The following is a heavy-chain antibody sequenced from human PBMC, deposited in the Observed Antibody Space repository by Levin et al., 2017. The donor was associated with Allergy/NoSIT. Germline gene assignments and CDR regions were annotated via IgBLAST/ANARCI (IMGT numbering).Heavy chain of an antibody. Sequence: GESLKISCAASGFTFSSYSMNWVRQAPGKGLEWVSSISSSSSYIYYADSVKGRFTISRDNAKNSLYLQMNSLRAEDTAVYYCARNPPLGREHQFDYWGQGTLVTVSS. CDR2: ISSSSSYI. D-gene: IGHD1/OR15-1a*01. J-gene: IGHJ4*02. V-gene: IGHV3-21*01. CDR1: GFTFSSYS. CDR3: ARNPPLGREHQFDY.